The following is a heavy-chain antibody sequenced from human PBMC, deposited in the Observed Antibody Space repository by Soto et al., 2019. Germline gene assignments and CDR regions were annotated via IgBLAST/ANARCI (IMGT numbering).Heavy chain of an antibody. V-gene: IGHV3-11*06. J-gene: IGHJ5*02. CDR2: ISGSSDNI. CDR3: ARESARIVVVPRVDGDNWLDP. Sequence: GSLRLSCAASGFTFSDYFMSWIRQAPGKGLEWVSFISGSSDNIKYADSVKGRFTISRDNANNPLYLQMNSLRAEDTAVYYCARESARIVVVPRVDGDNWLDPWGQGTLVTVSA. D-gene: IGHD2-2*01. CDR1: GFTFSDYF.